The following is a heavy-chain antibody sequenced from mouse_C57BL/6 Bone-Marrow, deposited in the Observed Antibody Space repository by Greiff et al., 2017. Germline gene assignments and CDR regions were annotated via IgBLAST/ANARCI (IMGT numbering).Heavy chain of an antibody. J-gene: IGHJ3*01. CDR1: GYTFTDYY. CDR3: ARSYDYGGFAY. Sequence: EVKLQESGPVLVKPGASVKMSCKASGYTFTDYYMNWVKQSHGKSLEWIGVINPYNGGTSYNQKFKGKATLTVDKSSSTAYMELNSLTSEDSAVYYCARSYDYGGFAYWGQGTLVTVSA. CDR2: INPYNGGT. D-gene: IGHD2-4*01. V-gene: IGHV1-19*01.